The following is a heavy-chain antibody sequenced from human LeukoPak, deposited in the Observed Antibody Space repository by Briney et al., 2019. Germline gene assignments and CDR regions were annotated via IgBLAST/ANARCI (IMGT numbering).Heavy chain of an antibody. D-gene: IGHD3-10*01. Sequence: GGSLRLSCAASGFTFSSYWMHWVRQTPGKGLVWVSRINSDGSITTYADSVKGRFTISRDNAKNSLYLQMNSLRAEDTAVYYCARALIRSNYYGSGSTVIWGQGTLVTVSS. CDR3: ARALIRSNYYGSGSTVI. V-gene: IGHV3-74*03. CDR1: GFTFSSYW. J-gene: IGHJ4*02. CDR2: INSDGSIT.